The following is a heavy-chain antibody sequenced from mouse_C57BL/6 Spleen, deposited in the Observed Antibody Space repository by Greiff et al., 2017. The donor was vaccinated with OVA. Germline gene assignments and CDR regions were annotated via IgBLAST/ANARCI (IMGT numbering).Heavy chain of an antibody. CDR1: GYTFTSYW. Sequence: QVHVKQPGAELVKPGASVKLSCKASGYTFTSYWMHWVKQRPGQGLEWIGMIRPNSGSTNYNEKFKSKATLTVDKSSSTAYMQLSSLTSEDSAVYYCARFSRPFDYWGQGTTLTVSS. V-gene: IGHV1-64*01. D-gene: IGHD6-1*01. CDR3: ARFSRPFDY. CDR2: IRPNSGST. J-gene: IGHJ2*01.